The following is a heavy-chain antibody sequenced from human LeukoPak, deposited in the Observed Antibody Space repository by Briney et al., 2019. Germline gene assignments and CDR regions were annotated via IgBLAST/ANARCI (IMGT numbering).Heavy chain of an antibody. V-gene: IGHV3-30*01. CDR1: GFTFSSYA. J-gene: IGHJ4*02. D-gene: IGHD2-8*02. Sequence: PGGSLRLSCAASGFTFSSYAMHWVRQAPGKGLEWVAVISYDGSNKYYADSVKGRFTISSDNFKNTLYLQMDSLRAEDTAVYYRARDGGVEAAGFFDYWGQGTLVTVSS. CDR2: ISYDGSNK. CDR3: ARDGGVEAAGFFDY.